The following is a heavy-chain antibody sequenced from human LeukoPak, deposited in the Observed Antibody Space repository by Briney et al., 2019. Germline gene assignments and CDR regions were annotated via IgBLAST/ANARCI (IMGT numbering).Heavy chain of an antibody. V-gene: IGHV3-23*05. J-gene: IGHJ4*02. Sequence: GGSLRLSCAASGFTFSGYAMNWVRQAPGKGLEWVSLIFASGSTTKYADSVKCRFTISRDNSKNTLYLQMNSLRAEDKAVYYCAKKMSITAASQVDYWGQGTLVTVSS. CDR2: IFASGSTT. CDR3: AKKMSITAASQVDY. CDR1: GFTFSGYA. D-gene: IGHD1-20*01.